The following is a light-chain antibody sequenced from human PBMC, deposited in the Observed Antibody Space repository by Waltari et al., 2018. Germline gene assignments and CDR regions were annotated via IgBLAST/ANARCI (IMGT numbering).Light chain of an antibody. Sequence: DIQLTQSPSSLSASVGDSVTITCRASQSISNSLNWYQQIPGKAPHLLIYDASSLQSGVPSRFSGSGSGTDFTLTISSLLPEDFATYYCQHSYIPPFTFGPGTKVDIK. J-gene: IGKJ3*01. V-gene: IGKV1-39*01. CDR1: QSISNS. CDR2: DAS. CDR3: QHSYIPPFT.